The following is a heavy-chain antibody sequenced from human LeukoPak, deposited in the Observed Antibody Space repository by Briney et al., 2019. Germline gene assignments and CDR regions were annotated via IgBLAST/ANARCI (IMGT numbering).Heavy chain of an antibody. Sequence: ASVKVSCKASGGTFSSYAISCVRQAPGQGLEWMGGIIPIFGTANYAQKFQGRGTITTDESTSTAYMELSRLRSEDTAVYYCASIRVSGYAFSWFDPWGQGTLVTVSS. CDR3: ASIRVSGYAFSWFDP. CDR1: GGTFSSYA. D-gene: IGHD5-12*01. V-gene: IGHV1-69*05. CDR2: IIPIFGTA. J-gene: IGHJ5*02.